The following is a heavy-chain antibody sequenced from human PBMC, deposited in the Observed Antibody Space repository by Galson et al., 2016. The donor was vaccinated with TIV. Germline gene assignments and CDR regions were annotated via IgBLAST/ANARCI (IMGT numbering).Heavy chain of an antibody. D-gene: IGHD1-20*01. J-gene: IGHJ4*02. Sequence: SLRLSCAASGFTFNSYAMNWVRQAPGKGLEWVAVISYDGSNNADSVKGRFTISGDKSKNTLYLQMNNLRGEDTDVYYCARTLTSYYFDYWGQGTLVTVSS. CDR2: ISYDGSN. CDR3: ARTLTSYYFDY. V-gene: IGHV3-30*14. CDR1: GFTFNSYA.